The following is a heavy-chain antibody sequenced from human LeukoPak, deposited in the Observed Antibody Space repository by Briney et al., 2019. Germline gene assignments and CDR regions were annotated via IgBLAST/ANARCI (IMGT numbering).Heavy chain of an antibody. D-gene: IGHD6-19*01. V-gene: IGHV1-2*02. Sequence: ASVKVSCKASGYTFIDYYMHWVRQAPGQGLEWMGWINPNSGGTNYAQKFQGRVTMTRDTSISTAYMELSRLRSDDTAVYYCARGPVGPEWLVWDFDYWGQGTLVTVSS. CDR1: GYTFIDYY. CDR3: ARGPVGPEWLVWDFDY. CDR2: INPNSGGT. J-gene: IGHJ4*02.